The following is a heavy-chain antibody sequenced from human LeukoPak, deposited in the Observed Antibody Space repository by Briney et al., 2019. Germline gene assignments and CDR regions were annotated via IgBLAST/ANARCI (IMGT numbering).Heavy chain of an antibody. CDR1: GGSISTYY. CDR3: ARGKVGATFLFDY. V-gene: IGHV4-59*01. Sequence: SETLSLTCTVSGGSISTYYWSWIRQPPGKGLEWIGYIYYSGSTNYNPSLKSRVTISVDTSKNQFSLKLSSVTAADTAVYYCARGKVGATFLFDYWGQGTLVTVSS. D-gene: IGHD1-26*01. J-gene: IGHJ4*02. CDR2: IYYSGST.